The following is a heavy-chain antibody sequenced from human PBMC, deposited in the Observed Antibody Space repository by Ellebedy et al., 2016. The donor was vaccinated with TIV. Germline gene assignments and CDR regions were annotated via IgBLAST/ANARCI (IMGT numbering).Heavy chain of an antibody. J-gene: IGHJ4*02. D-gene: IGHD5-12*01. CDR3: ARHRVAMIGSGVDY. V-gene: IGHV4-39*01. Sequence: SETLSLTCTASGCSISSYYWGWIRQPPGKGLEWIGSIYYSGSTYYNPSLKSRVTISVDTSKNQFSLRLSSVTAADTAVYYCARHRVAMIGSGVDYWGQGTLVTVSS. CDR1: GCSISSYY. CDR2: IYYSGST.